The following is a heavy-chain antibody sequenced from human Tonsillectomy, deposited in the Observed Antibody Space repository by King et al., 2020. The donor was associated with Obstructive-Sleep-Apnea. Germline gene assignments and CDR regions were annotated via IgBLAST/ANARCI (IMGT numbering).Heavy chain of an antibody. CDR2: IYISGST. CDR1: GGSISNYS. V-gene: IGHV4-4*07. Sequence: QLQESGPGLVKPSETLSLTCTVSGGSISNYSWSWIRQPAGKGLEWIGRIYISGSTNYNPSLKSRVTMSVDTSKNQFSLKLSSVTAADTAMYYCARDRAGVGSSWYRGNTKYNWFDPWGQGTLVTVSS. D-gene: IGHD6-13*01. J-gene: IGHJ5*02. CDR3: ARDRAGVGSSWYRGNTKYNWFDP.